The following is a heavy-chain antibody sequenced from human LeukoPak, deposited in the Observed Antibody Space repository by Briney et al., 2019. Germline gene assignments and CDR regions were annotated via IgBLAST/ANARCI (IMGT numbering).Heavy chain of an antibody. J-gene: IGHJ4*02. Sequence: ASVKVSCKASGYTFTGYYIHWVRQAPGQGLEWMGWINPNSGGTNYAQKFQGRVNMTRDTSISTAYMELSRLRSDDTAVYYWAGAASIAARHSLSYGGRGTGVTV. CDR1: GYTFTGYY. V-gene: IGHV1-2*02. CDR2: INPNSGGT. D-gene: IGHD6-6*01. CDR3: AGAASIAARHSLSY.